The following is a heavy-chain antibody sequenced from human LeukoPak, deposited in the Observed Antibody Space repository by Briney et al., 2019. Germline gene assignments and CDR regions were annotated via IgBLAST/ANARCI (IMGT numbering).Heavy chain of an antibody. CDR3: ASGKNWCYFDY. CDR1: GGSISSHY. CDR2: MYYSGNS. V-gene: IGHV4-59*08. Sequence: PSETLSLTCIVSGGSISSHYWSWLRQPPGKGLELIGYMYYSGNSNYNPSLKSRVTISVDTSKNQFSLELTSVTAADTAVYYCASGKNWCYFDYWGQGTLVTVSS. D-gene: IGHD2-8*02. J-gene: IGHJ4*02.